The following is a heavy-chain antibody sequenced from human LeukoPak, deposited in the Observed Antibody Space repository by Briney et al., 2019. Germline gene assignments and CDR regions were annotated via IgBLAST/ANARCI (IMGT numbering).Heavy chain of an antibody. D-gene: IGHD3-22*01. V-gene: IGHV4-34*01. J-gene: IGHJ3*02. CDR3: AREAYYDSSGRFEGAFDI. Sequence: SETLSLTCAVYGASLNGHYWSWIRQPPGKGLEWIGEGSDVGGTKYNPSLKSRVTISADTSKNQFSLKLSSVTAADTAVYYCAREAYYDSSGRFEGAFDIWGQGTMVTVSS. CDR2: GSDVGGT. CDR1: GASLNGHY.